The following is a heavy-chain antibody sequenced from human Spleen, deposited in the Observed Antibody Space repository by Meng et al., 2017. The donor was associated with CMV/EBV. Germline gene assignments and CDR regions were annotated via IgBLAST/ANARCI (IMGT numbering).Heavy chain of an antibody. CDR1: GGSISSSSYY. CDR3: ASGGGDYYNWFDP. Sequence: GSLRLSCTVSGGSISSSSYYWGWIRQPPGKGLEWIGSIYYSGSTYYNPSLKSRVTISVDTSKNQFSLKLSSVTAADTAVYYCASGGGDYYNWFDPWGQGTLVTVSS. J-gene: IGHJ5*02. D-gene: IGHD2-21*02. CDR2: IYYSGST. V-gene: IGHV4-39*07.